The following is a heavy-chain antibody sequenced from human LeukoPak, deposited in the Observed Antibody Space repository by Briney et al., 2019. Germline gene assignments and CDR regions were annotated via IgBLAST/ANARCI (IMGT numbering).Heavy chain of an antibody. D-gene: IGHD3-22*01. CDR1: GYTFTSYA. J-gene: IGHJ1*01. CDR3: ARGDYYDGTEYFQH. Sequence: ASVKVSCKASGYTFTSYAMNWVRQAPGQGLEWMGWINTNTGNPTYAQGLTGRFVFSLDTSVSTAYLQISSLKAEDTAVYYCARGDYYDGTEYFQHWGQGTLVTVSS. CDR2: INTNTGNP. V-gene: IGHV7-4-1*02.